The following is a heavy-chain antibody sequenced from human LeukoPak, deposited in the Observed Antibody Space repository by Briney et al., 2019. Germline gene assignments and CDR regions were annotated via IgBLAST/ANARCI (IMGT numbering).Heavy chain of an antibody. J-gene: IGHJ2*01. Sequence: ASVKVSCKVSGYTLTELSMQWVRQAPGKGLEWMGGFDPEDGETIYAQKFQGRVTMTEDTSTDTAYMELSSLRSEDTAVYYCATESHYYDSSGYYTRYFDLWGRGTLVTVSS. CDR3: ATESHYYDSSGYYTRYFDL. V-gene: IGHV1-24*01. CDR1: GYTLTELS. D-gene: IGHD3-22*01. CDR2: FDPEDGET.